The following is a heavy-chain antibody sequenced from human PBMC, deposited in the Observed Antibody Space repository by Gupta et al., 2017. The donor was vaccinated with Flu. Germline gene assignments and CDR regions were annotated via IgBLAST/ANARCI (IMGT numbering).Heavy chain of an antibody. CDR1: GFTFGTYS. V-gene: IGHV3-21*01. D-gene: IGHD2-21*02. Sequence: GFTFGTYSMNWVRQAPGKGLEWVSSISSSSTYIYYVDSVKGRFTISRDNAKNALFLQMNSLRAEDTAVYYCARETEEAFDIWGQGTVVTVS. CDR3: ARETEEAFDI. CDR2: ISSSSTYI. J-gene: IGHJ3*02.